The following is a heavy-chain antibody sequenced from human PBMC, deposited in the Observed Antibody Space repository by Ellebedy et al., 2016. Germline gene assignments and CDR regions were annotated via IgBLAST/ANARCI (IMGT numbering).Heavy chain of an antibody. Sequence: ASVKVSCKASGGTFSSYAISWVRQAPGQGLEWMGRIIPILGIANYAQKFQGRVTITADKSTSTAYMELSSLRAEDTAVYYCARAQYSSSWYGSVDYWGQGTLVTVSS. CDR3: ARAQYSSSWYGSVDY. CDR1: GGTFSSYA. V-gene: IGHV1-69*04. CDR2: IIPILGIA. J-gene: IGHJ4*02. D-gene: IGHD6-13*01.